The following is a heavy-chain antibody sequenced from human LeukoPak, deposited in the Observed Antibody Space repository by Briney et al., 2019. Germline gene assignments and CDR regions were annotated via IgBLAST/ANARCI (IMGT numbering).Heavy chain of an antibody. CDR1: GFTFSSYW. Sequence: GGSLRLSCAASGFTFSSYWMHWVRQAPGKGLVWVSRINSDGSSTSYADSVKGRFTISRDNAKNTLYLQMNSPRAEDAAVYYCARIYGDYVLYYFDYWGQGTLVTVSS. J-gene: IGHJ4*02. D-gene: IGHD4-17*01. CDR2: INSDGSST. CDR3: ARIYGDYVLYYFDY. V-gene: IGHV3-74*01.